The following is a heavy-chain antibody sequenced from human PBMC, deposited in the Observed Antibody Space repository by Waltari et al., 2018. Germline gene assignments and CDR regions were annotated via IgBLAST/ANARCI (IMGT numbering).Heavy chain of an antibody. D-gene: IGHD2-2*01. Sequence: EVQLVQSGAEVKKPGESLKISCKGSVYSFTSYWIGWVRPLPGKGLEWMGIIYPGDSETRYNPSFQGQVTISADKSISTAYLQWSSLKASDTAMYYCAKGVVPAAPKPEDAFDIWGQGTMVTVSS. J-gene: IGHJ3*02. CDR1: VYSFTSYW. CDR2: IYPGDSET. CDR3: AKGVVPAAPKPEDAFDI. V-gene: IGHV5-51*01.